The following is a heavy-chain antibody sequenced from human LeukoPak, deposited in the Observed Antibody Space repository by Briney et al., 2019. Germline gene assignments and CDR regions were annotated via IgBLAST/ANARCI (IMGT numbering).Heavy chain of an antibody. CDR3: ATNGPGIAVAGYVDY. J-gene: IGHJ4*02. D-gene: IGHD6-19*01. CDR2: MSYDGSNE. Sequence: PGRSLRLSCAASGFTFSGYAMHWVRQAPGKGLEWVAAMSYDGSNEYYADSVKGRFTISRDNSKNTLYLQMNSLRAEDTAVYYCATNGPGIAVAGYVDYWGQGTLVIVSS. CDR1: GFTFSGYA. V-gene: IGHV3-30-3*01.